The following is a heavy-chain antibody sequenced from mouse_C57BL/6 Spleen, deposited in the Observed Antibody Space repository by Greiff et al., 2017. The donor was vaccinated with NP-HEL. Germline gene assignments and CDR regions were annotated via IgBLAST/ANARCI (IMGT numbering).Heavy chain of an antibody. Sequence: VQLQQPGAELVMPGASVKLSCKASGYTFTSYWMHWVKQRPGQGLEWIGEIDPSDSYTNYNQKFKGKSTLTVDKSSSTAYMQLSSLTSEDSAVYYCARLHGNYDYWGQGTTLTVSS. V-gene: IGHV1-69*01. CDR2: IDPSDSYT. CDR1: GYTFTSYW. J-gene: IGHJ2*01. CDR3: ARLHGNYDY. D-gene: IGHD2-1*01.